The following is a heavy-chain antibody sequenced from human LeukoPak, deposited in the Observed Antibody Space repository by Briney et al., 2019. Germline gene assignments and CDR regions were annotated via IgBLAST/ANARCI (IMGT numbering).Heavy chain of an antibody. CDR2: IIPIFGTT. V-gene: IGHV1-69*05. CDR3: AREPSSSWYGGFDY. Sequence: SVKVSCKASGGTFRNLAISWVRQAPGQGLEWMGGIIPIFGTTNYAQKFQGRVTITRDTSASTAYMELSSLRSEGTAVYYCAREPSSSWYGGFDYWGQGTLVTVSS. J-gene: IGHJ4*02. CDR1: GGTFRNLA. D-gene: IGHD6-13*01.